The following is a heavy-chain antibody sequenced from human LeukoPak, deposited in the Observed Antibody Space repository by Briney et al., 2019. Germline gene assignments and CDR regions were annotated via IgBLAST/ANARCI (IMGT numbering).Heavy chain of an antibody. CDR1: GGSMYRNY. D-gene: IGHD2-2*02. V-gene: IGHV4-4*07. CDR3: ARDLRFCPYTFDI. Sequence: PSVLLSLTFNDPGGSMYRNYVSFIGHPVRKGKEWIGRIYTSGSTNYNPSLKSRVTMSVDTSKNQFSLKLSSVTAADTAVYYCARDLRFCPYTFDIWGQGTMVTVSS. J-gene: IGHJ3*02. CDR2: IYTSGST.